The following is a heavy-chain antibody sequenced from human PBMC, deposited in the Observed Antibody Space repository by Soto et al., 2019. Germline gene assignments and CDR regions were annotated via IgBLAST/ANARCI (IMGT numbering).Heavy chain of an antibody. CDR2: INDDGSAT. J-gene: IGHJ4*02. CDR1: GFTFSGSW. CDR3: ARGIFGSGTANDY. Sequence: EVQLVESGGGLVQPGGSLRLSCAASGFTFSGSWMHWVRQAPGKGLVWVSRINDDGSATSYADFVKGRFTISRDNAKDTLFREMNGLRAEDTAVYYCARGIFGSGTANDYWGQGTLVTVSS. D-gene: IGHD3-10*01. V-gene: IGHV3-74*01.